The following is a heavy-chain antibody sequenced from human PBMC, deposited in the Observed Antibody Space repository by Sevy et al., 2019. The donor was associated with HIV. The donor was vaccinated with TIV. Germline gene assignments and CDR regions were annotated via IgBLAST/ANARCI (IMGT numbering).Heavy chain of an antibody. CDR3: AALLSCGGACYYLHY. D-gene: IGHD2-21*02. V-gene: IGHV1-8*01. CDR1: GDTFTDYE. Sequence: ASVKVSCKASGDTFTDYEINWVRQASGQGLEWMGWVIPNSGQTAYAQKFQGRVTMTTSTSTGTAYMELGGLRSEDTAIYYCAALLSCGGACYYLHYWGQGTLVTVSS. CDR2: VIPNSGQT. J-gene: IGHJ4*02.